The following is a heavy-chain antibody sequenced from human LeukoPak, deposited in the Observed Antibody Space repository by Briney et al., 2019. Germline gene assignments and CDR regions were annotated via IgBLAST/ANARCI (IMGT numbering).Heavy chain of an antibody. CDR1: GFTFSSYG. D-gene: IGHD4-17*01. Sequence: GGSLRLSCAASGFTFSSYGMHWVRQAPGKGLEWVAVIWYDGSNKYYADSVKGRFTISRDNSRNTLYLQMNSLRAEDTAVYYCARGTDYGDYSWWGQGTLVTVSS. CDR2: IWYDGSNK. CDR3: ARGTDYGDYSW. V-gene: IGHV3-33*01. J-gene: IGHJ4*02.